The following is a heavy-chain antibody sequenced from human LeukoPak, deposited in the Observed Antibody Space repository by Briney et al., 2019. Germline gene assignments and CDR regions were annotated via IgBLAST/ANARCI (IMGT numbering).Heavy chain of an antibody. J-gene: IGHJ6*03. CDR1: GGTFSSYA. CDR2: IIPIFGTA. CDR3: GGVVPQYYYYYYMDV. Sequence: SVKVSCKASGGTFSSYAISWVRQAPGQGLEWMGGIIPIFGTANYAQKLQGRVTITADESTSTAYMELSSLRSEATAVYYCGGVVPQYYYYYYMDVWGKGTTVTVSS. V-gene: IGHV1-69*01.